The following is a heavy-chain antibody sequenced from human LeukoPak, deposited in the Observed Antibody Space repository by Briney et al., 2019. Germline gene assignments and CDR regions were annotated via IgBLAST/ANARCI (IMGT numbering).Heavy chain of an antibody. CDR2: IWHDGSHA. CDR3: AKDNDAYGDSYFDS. D-gene: IGHD4-17*01. J-gene: IGHJ4*02. V-gene: IGHV3-33*06. Sequence: GGSLRLSCAASGFSFSNYGFHWVSQTPGKGLEWVAVIWHDGSHAYYSGPVKGRFTISRDNAKNTVYLQMDSLRVEDTAIYYCAKDNDAYGDSYFDSWGQGTLVTVSS. CDR1: GFSFSNYG.